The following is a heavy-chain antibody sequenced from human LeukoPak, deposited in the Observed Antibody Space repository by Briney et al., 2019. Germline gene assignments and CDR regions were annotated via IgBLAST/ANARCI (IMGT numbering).Heavy chain of an antibody. V-gene: IGHV3-23*01. CDR1: EFSFSNFG. CDR3: ARGLESKDTRPHY. Sequence: PGGSLRLSCAVSEFSFSNFGLSWVRQAPGEGLEWVSAIRRSDGSKHYADSVKGRFTISRDNSKNTMYLQMNGLRAEDTAVYYCARGLESKDTRPHYWGQGTLVSVS. D-gene: IGHD1-1*01. CDR2: IRRSDGSK. J-gene: IGHJ4*02.